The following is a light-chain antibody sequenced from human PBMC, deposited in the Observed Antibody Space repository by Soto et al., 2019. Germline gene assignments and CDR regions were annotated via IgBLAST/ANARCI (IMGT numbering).Light chain of an antibody. Sequence: QSALTQPRSVSGSPGQSVTISCTGTSSDVGGYDFVSWYQQHPGKAPKLMISDVSKRPSGVPDRFSGSKSGNTASLTISGLQAEDEADYYCCSYTTRTTYVFGTGTKVTVL. CDR2: DVS. CDR1: SSDVGGYDF. CDR3: CSYTTRTTYV. J-gene: IGLJ1*01. V-gene: IGLV2-11*01.